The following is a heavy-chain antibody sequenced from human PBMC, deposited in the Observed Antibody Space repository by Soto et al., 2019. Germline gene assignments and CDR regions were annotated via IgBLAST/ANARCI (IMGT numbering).Heavy chain of an antibody. CDR3: AKESAYFAPGTWLSHYYYAMDV. J-gene: IGHJ6*02. Sequence: GGSLRLSCAASGFTFSSYSMNWVRQAPGKGLEWVSYISSSSSTIYYADSVKGRFTISRDNAKNSLYLQMNSLRAEDTAVYYCAKESAYFAPGTWLSHYYYAMDVWGQGTTVTVSS. V-gene: IGHV3-48*01. D-gene: IGHD3-10*01. CDR1: GFTFSSYS. CDR2: ISSSSSTI.